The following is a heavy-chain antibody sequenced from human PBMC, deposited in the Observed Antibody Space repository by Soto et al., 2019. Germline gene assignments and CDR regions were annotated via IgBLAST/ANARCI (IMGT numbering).Heavy chain of an antibody. Sequence: QVQLVQSGAEVKKLGSSVKVSCKASGGTFSTYGISWVRQAPGQGLEWMGGIIPVLGTANYAQKFQGRVTITADASTTTPYMEVSALRSEDTAVYYCARDIEVVDFYYYGLDVWGQWTTVTVFS. CDR2: IIPVLGTA. V-gene: IGHV1-69*01. CDR1: GGTFSTYG. CDR3: ARDIEVVDFYYYGLDV. D-gene: IGHD3-16*02. J-gene: IGHJ6*02.